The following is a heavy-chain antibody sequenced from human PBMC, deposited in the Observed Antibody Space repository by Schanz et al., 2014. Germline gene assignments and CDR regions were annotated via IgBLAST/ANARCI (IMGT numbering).Heavy chain of an antibody. CDR1: GFTFSSHW. CDR2: ISHDGYST. V-gene: IGHV3-64D*06. Sequence: EVQLVESGGGLVQPGGSLRLSCAASGFTFSSHWMHWVRQAPGKGLEYVSAISHDGYSTYYADSVKGRFTISRDNSKNTLYLQMDSLRAEDTAVYFCAKKVPAYNPFDSWGQGTLVTVSS. CDR3: AKKVPAYNPFDS. D-gene: IGHD1-1*01. J-gene: IGHJ4*02.